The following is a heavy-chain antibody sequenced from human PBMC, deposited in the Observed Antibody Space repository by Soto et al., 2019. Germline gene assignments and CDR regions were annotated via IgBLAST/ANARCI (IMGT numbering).Heavy chain of an antibody. V-gene: IGHV4-59*01. Sequence: QVQLQESGPGLVKPSETLSLTCTVSGGSISSYYWSWIRQPPGKGLEWIGYIYYSGSTNYNPPLKSRVTISVDTSKNQFSLKLSSVTAADTAVYYCARAGHDYGDYVWFDPWGQGTLVTVSS. J-gene: IGHJ5*02. CDR2: IYYSGST. CDR1: GGSISSYY. CDR3: ARAGHDYGDYVWFDP. D-gene: IGHD4-17*01.